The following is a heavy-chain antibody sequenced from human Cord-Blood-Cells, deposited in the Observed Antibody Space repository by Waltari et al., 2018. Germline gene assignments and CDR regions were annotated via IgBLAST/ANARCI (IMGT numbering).Heavy chain of an antibody. J-gene: IGHJ6*02. CDR3: ASLNYYYYYGMDV. V-gene: IGHV4-34*01. Sequence: QVQLQQWGAGLLKPSETLSLTCAFCGGPCSGYYSTCIRQPPGRGLEWIGEINHSGSTNYNPSLKSRVTISVDTSKNQFSLKLSSVTAADTAVYYCASLNYYYYYGMDVWGQGTTVTVSS. CDR1: GGPCSGYY. CDR2: INHSGST.